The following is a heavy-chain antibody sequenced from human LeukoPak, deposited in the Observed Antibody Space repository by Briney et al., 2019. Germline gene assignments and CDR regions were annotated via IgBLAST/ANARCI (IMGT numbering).Heavy chain of an antibody. Sequence: ASVKVSRKASGYTFTGYYMHWVRQAPAQGLEWMGWINPNSGGTNYAQKFQGRVTMTRDTAISTAYMELSRLRSDDTAVYYCARAYSSRTSPYNWFDRWGQGTLVTVSS. CDR3: ARAYSSRTSPYNWFDR. CDR2: INPNSGGT. D-gene: IGHD6-13*01. V-gene: IGHV1-2*02. CDR1: GYTFTGYY. J-gene: IGHJ5*02.